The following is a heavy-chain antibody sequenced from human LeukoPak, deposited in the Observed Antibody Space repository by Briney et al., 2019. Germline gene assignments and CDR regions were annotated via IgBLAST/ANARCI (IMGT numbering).Heavy chain of an antibody. J-gene: IGHJ3*02. CDR3: ARENGAFDI. V-gene: IGHV3-23*01. Sequence: SGGSLRLSCAASGFTFSNYAMSWVRQAPGKGLEWVSSVSDSGGSTYYADSVRGRFTISRDNSKNTLYLQMNSLRAEDSALYYWARENGAFDIWGQGTMVSVSS. CDR2: VSDSGGST. CDR1: GFTFSNYA. D-gene: IGHD2-8*01.